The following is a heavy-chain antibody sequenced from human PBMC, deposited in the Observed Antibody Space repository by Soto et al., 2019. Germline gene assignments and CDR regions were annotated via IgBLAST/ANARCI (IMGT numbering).Heavy chain of an antibody. CDR2: ISGSGGST. V-gene: IGHV3-23*01. CDR3: AKDSRLPYSSGWLGGRAGMDV. Sequence: GGSLRLSCAASGFTFSSYAMSWVRQAPGKGLEWVSAISGSGGSTYYADSVKGRFTISRDNSKNTLYLQMNSLRAEDTAVYYCAKDSRLPYSSGWLGGRAGMDVWGQGTTVTVSS. J-gene: IGHJ6*02. D-gene: IGHD6-19*01. CDR1: GFTFSSYA.